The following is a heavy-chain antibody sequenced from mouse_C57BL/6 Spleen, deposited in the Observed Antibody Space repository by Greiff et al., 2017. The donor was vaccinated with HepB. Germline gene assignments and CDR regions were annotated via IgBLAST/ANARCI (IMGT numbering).Heavy chain of an antibody. V-gene: IGHV1-50*01. J-gene: IGHJ2*01. CDR1: GYTFTSYW. CDR2: IDPSDSYT. CDR3: ARGRAAFDY. Sequence: QVQLQQPGAELVKPGASVKLSCKASGYTFTSYWMQWVKQRPGQGLEWIGEIDPSDSYTNYNQKFKGKATLTVDKSSSTAYMQLSSLTSEDSAVYYCARGRAAFDYWGQGTTLTVSS. D-gene: IGHD6-1*01.